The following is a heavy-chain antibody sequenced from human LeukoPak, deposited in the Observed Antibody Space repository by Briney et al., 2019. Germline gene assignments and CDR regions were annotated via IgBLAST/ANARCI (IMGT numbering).Heavy chain of an antibody. V-gene: IGHV3-7*01. Sequence: PGGSLRLSCAASGFTFSSYWMSWVRQAPGKGLEWVANIKQDGSEKYYVDSVKGRFTFSRDNAKNSLYLQMNSLRAEDTAVYYCARDVRATKEATFYWGQGTLVTVSS. J-gene: IGHJ4*02. CDR2: IKQDGSEK. D-gene: IGHD5-24*01. CDR1: GFTFSSYW. CDR3: ARDVRATKEATFY.